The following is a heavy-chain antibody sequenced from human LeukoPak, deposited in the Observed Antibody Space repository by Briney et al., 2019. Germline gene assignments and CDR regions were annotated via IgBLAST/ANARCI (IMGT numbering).Heavy chain of an antibody. Sequence: SETLSLTCTVSGGSISSYYWSWIRQPPGKGLEWIGYIYYSGSTNYNPSLKSRVTISVDTSKNQFSLKLSSVTAADTAVYYCARSEEGWYDFWSGYHDYYFDYWSQGTLVTVSS. D-gene: IGHD3-3*01. CDR3: ARSEEGWYDFWSGYHDYYFDY. CDR2: IYYSGST. V-gene: IGHV4-59*01. J-gene: IGHJ4*02. CDR1: GGSISSYY.